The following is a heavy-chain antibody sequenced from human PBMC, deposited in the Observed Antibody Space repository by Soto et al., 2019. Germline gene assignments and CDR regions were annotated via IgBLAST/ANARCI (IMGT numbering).Heavy chain of an antibody. V-gene: IGHV1-18*01. Sequence: GASVKVSCKGFGYSFMKYGINWVRQAPGQGLEWVGWISPYSGYTHSAQKFHGRLTLTTDTAASTAYMELRILRSADTALYYCAREASVIIPAAQPSRFHSWGAGTLVTVSS. D-gene: IGHD2-2*01. CDR2: ISPYSGYT. CDR1: GYSFMKYG. CDR3: AREASVIIPAAQPSRFHS. J-gene: IGHJ5*01.